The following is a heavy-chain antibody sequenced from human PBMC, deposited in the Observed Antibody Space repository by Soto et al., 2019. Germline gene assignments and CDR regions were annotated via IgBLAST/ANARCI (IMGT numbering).Heavy chain of an antibody. V-gene: IGHV4-30-2*01. D-gene: IGHD1-26*01. Sequence: QLQLQESGSGLVKPSQTLSLTCAVSGGSISSGGYSWSWIRQPPGKGLEGIGYIYHSGSTYYNPPRKSPVPTSVDRYKRQFALKLSSVTAADTAVYSCAAGGGLPRYYWGQGTLVTVSS. CDR1: GGSISSGGYS. J-gene: IGHJ4*02. CDR2: IYHSGST. CDR3: AAGGGLPRYY.